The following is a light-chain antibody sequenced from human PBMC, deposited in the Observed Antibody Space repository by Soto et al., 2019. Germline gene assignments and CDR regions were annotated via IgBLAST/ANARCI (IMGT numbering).Light chain of an antibody. V-gene: IGKV3-20*01. Sequence: ETGLYQSPRTVSLSPGERDTLSCRASQSVSNNYLAWYQQKPGQAPRLLIYGASNRATGIPDRFSGSGSGTDFTLTISRLEPEDFAVYYCQQYGSSGTFGQGIKVDIK. J-gene: IGKJ1*01. CDR3: QQYGSSGT. CDR2: GAS. CDR1: QSVSNNY.